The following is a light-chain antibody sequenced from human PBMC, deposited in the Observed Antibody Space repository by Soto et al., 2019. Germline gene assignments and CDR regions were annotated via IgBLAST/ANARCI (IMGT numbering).Light chain of an antibody. CDR1: QSVSTY. CDR2: DAS. Sequence: EIVLTQSPATLSLSPRERGTLSCRPSQSVSTYLAGYQQKPGQSPRLLIYDASNRATSIPARFSSRGSGTDFTLTISSQVPEVFAVYYCQQRSNWLMYTFGQGPNLEIK. J-gene: IGKJ2*01. V-gene: IGKV3-11*01. CDR3: QQRSNWLMYT.